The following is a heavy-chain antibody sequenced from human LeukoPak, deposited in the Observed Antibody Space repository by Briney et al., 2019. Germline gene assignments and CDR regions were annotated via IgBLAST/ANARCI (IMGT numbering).Heavy chain of an antibody. D-gene: IGHD2-2*01. CDR1: GYTFTSYG. J-gene: IGHJ5*02. CDR3: ARGELFCSSTSCYDP. Sequence: GASVKVSCKASGYTFTSYGISWVRQAPGQGLEWMGWISPYNGNTNYAQKLQGRVTMTTDTSTSTAYMELRSLRSDDTAVYYCARGELFCSSTSCYDPWGQGTLVTVSS. CDR2: ISPYNGNT. V-gene: IGHV1-18*01.